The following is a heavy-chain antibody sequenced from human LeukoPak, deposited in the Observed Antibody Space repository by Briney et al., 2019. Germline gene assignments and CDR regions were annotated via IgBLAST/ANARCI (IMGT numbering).Heavy chain of an antibody. CDR1: GYTFTGYY. D-gene: IGHD3-16*02. Sequence: ASVKVSCKASGYTFTGYYMHWVRQAPGQGLEWMGRINPNSGGTNYAQKFQGRVTMTRDTSNSTAYMEPSRLRSDDTAVYYCARDNYDYVWGSYQDYWGQGTLVTVSS. J-gene: IGHJ4*02. CDR2: INPNSGGT. V-gene: IGHV1-2*06. CDR3: ARDNYDYVWGSYQDY.